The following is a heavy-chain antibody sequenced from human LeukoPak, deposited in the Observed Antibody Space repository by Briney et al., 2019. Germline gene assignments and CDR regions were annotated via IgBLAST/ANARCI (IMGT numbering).Heavy chain of an antibody. V-gene: IGHV3-7*01. Sequence: GGSLRLSCAASGFTFSSYAMHWVRQAPGKGLEWVANIKQDGSEKYYVDSVKGRLTISRDNAKNSLYLQMNSLRAEDTAVYYCAGKGVPVYWGQGTLVTVSS. J-gene: IGHJ4*02. CDR1: GFTFSSYA. CDR2: IKQDGSEK. D-gene: IGHD2-2*01. CDR3: AGKGVPVY.